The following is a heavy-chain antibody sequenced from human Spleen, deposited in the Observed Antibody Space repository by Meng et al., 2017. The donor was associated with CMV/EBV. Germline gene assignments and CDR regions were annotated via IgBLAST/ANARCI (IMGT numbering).Heavy chain of an antibody. Sequence: SETLSLTCAVYGGSFSGYYWSWIRQPPGKGLEWIGEINHSGSTNYNPSLKSRVTISVDTSKNQFSLKLSSVTAADTAVYYCARDRGSPGWFDPWGQGTLVTVSS. D-gene: IGHD6-25*01. V-gene: IGHV4-34*01. CDR1: GGSFSGYY. CDR3: ARDRGSPGWFDP. J-gene: IGHJ5*02. CDR2: INHSGST.